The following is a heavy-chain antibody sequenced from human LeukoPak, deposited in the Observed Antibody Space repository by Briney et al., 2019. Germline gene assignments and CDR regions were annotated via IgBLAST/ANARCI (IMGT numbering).Heavy chain of an antibody. Sequence: PGGSLRLSCAASGFTFSSYAMSWVRQAPGKGLEWVSAISGSGGSTYYADSVKGRFTISRDNSKNTLYLQMNSLRAEDTAVYYCAKLVPLAVAGTGGFDYWGQGTLVTVSS. D-gene: IGHD6-19*01. CDR3: AKLVPLAVAGTGGFDY. CDR1: GFTFSSYA. CDR2: ISGSGGST. J-gene: IGHJ4*02. V-gene: IGHV3-23*01.